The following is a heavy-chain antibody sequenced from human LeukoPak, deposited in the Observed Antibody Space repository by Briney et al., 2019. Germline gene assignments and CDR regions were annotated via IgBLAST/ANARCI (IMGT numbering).Heavy chain of an antibody. J-gene: IGHJ4*02. Sequence: GGSLRLSCAASGFTFSSYAMHWVRQAPGKGLEWVAVISYDGSNKYYADSVKGRFTISRDNSKNTLYLQMNSLRAEDTAVYYCARDRTIFGVVIPYYFDYWGQGTLVTVSS. CDR2: ISYDGSNK. CDR3: ARDRTIFGVVIPYYFDY. D-gene: IGHD3-3*01. CDR1: GFTFSSYA. V-gene: IGHV3-30*04.